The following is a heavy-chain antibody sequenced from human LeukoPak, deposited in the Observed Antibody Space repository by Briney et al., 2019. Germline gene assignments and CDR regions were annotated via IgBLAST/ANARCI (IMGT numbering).Heavy chain of an antibody. J-gene: IGHJ6*02. CDR3: ARRRIQLWFRYYYYGMDV. Sequence: SETLSLTCSVSGGSIRGFYWSWIRQPPGKGLEWIGYIYNSGRTSYNPSLKSRVTTSVDTSKNEFSLKLSSVTAADTAVYYCARRRIQLWFRYYYYGMDVWGQGTTVTVSS. CDR1: GGSIRGFY. V-gene: IGHV4-59*01. CDR2: IYNSGRT. D-gene: IGHD5-18*01.